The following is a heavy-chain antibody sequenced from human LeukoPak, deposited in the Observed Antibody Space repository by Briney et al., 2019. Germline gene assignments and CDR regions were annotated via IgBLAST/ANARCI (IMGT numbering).Heavy chain of an antibody. CDR3: GGMPLAGGFDY. J-gene: IGHJ4*02. CDR1: GGSFSGYY. V-gene: IGHV4-34*01. CDR2: INHSGST. Sequence: PSETLSLTCAVYGGSFSGYYWSWIRQPPGKGLEWIGEINHSGSTNYNPSLESRGTITVGTSKNHFSYRLMTITTADTAAFYCGGMPLAGGFDYWGQGTLVTVSS. D-gene: IGHD3-16*01.